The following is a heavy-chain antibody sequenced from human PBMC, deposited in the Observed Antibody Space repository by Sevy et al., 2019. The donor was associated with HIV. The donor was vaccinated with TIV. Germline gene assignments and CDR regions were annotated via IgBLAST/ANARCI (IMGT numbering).Heavy chain of an antibody. CDR3: ARTGCSITSCLTADAFDI. J-gene: IGHJ3*02. V-gene: IGHV3-21*06. D-gene: IGHD2-2*01. CDR2: ISGISNYI. Sequence: GGSLRLSCAASGFTFSSYSMNWVRQAPGKGLEWVSSISGISNYIYYADSVKGRFTISRDNAKSSLYLQMNSLRADDTAVYYCARTGCSITSCLTADAFDIWGQGTLVTVSS. CDR1: GFTFSSYS.